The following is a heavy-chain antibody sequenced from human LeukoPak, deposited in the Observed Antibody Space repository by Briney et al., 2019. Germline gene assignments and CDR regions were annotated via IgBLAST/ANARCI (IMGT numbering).Heavy chain of an antibody. Sequence: PGGSLRLSCAASGFTFSSYWMHWVRQAPGKGLEGVAFISYGGSNQYYADSVKGRFTISRDNSKNTLYLQMSSLRAEDTAVYYCAKDLGYCSSTSCANYYYGKDVWGQGTTVTVSS. V-gene: IGHV3-30*18. CDR1: GFTFSSYW. CDR2: ISYGGSNQ. CDR3: AKDLGYCSSTSCANYYYGKDV. J-gene: IGHJ6*02. D-gene: IGHD2-2*01.